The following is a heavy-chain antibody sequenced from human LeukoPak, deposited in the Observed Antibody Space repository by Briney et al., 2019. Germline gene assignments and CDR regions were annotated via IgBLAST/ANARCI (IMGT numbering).Heavy chain of an antibody. J-gene: IGHJ4*02. Sequence: GGSLRLSCAASGFTFSSYAMTWVRQARGKGLEWVSTITGSGDTTYYADSVKGRFTISRDNSKNTLYLQMNSLRADDTAVYYCARRITLVPGYSGEGTQVTVSS. D-gene: IGHD2-8*02. CDR1: GFTFSSYA. CDR3: ARRITLVPGY. CDR2: ITGSGDTT. V-gene: IGHV3-23*01.